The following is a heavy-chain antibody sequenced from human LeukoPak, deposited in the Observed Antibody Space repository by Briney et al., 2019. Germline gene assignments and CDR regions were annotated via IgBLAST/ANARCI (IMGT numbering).Heavy chain of an antibody. CDR2: IIPILGIA. V-gene: IGHV1-69*04. J-gene: IGHJ4*02. CDR1: GGTFSSYA. Sequence: SVKVSCKASGGTFSSYAISWVRQAPGQGLEWMGRIIPILGIANYAQKFQGRVTITADKSTSTAYMELSSLRSEDTAVYYCARDPPDCSSTSCPFDCWGQGTLVTVSS. D-gene: IGHD2-2*01. CDR3: ARDPPDCSSTSCPFDC.